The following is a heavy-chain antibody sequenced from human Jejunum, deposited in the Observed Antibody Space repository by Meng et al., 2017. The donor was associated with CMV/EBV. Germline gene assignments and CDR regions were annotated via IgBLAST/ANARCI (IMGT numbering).Heavy chain of an antibody. J-gene: IGHJ3*02. V-gene: IGHV3-7*01. CDR1: GFTFSSDW. D-gene: IGHD2-2*01. CDR3: ARGEYQLLFGAFEI. CDR2: IKEDGSEK. Sequence: GFTFSSDWMSWVRQAPGKGLEWGASIKEDGSEKHYVDSVKGRFTISRDNAKNSLYLQMNSLRAEDTAVYYCARGEYQLLFGAFEIWGQGTMVTVSS.